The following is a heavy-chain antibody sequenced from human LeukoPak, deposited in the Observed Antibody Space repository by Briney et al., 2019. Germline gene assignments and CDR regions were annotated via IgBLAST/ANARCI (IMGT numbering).Heavy chain of an antibody. J-gene: IGHJ5*02. V-gene: IGHV3-21*01. CDR1: GFIFSTYT. D-gene: IGHD2/OR15-2a*01. CDR3: VRIPNSASFPNWLDP. CDR2: IGTSSGSI. Sequence: PGGSLRLSCATSGFIFSTYTMNWIRQAPGQGLEWVLSIGTSSGSIYYADSVRGRFTISRDNARSSVYLQMNSLRAEDTAVYYCVRIPNSASFPNWLDPWGQRALVTVSS.